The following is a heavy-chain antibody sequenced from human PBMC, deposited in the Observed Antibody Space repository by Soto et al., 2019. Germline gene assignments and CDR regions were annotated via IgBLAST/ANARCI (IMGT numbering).Heavy chain of an antibody. CDR1: GFSLSTSGVG. V-gene: IGHV2-5*02. Sequence: QITLKESGPTLVKPTQTLTLTCTFSGFSLSTSGVGVGWIRQPPGKALEWLALIYWDDDKRYSPSLKSRLTITKDTSKNQVVLTMTNMDPVDTATYYCAHNLQAAAGTSFDYWGQGTLVTVSS. CDR2: IYWDDDK. J-gene: IGHJ4*02. CDR3: AHNLQAAAGTSFDY. D-gene: IGHD6-13*01.